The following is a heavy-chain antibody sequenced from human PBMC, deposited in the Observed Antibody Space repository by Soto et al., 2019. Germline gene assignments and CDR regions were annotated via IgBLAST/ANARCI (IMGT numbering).Heavy chain of an antibody. CDR1: GGTFSNYA. Sequence: SVKVSYKASGGTFSNYAISWLRQAPGQGLEWMGGIIPIFGTSNWAERFQGRVTFSSAKYPATAYMNLSSLRSDDTAIYYCARGSSDCTSVSCTPTYFYYAMDVWGQGTPVTVSS. J-gene: IGHJ6*02. CDR3: ARGSSDCTSVSCTPTYFYYAMDV. D-gene: IGHD2-8*02. CDR2: IIPIFGTS. V-gene: IGHV1-69*06.